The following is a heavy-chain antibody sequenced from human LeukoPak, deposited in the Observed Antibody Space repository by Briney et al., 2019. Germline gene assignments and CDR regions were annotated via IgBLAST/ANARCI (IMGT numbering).Heavy chain of an antibody. CDR1: GGSIRRYF. Sequence: SDTLSLTCTVSGGSIRRYFWSWIRQPAGKGLEWIGRIHSNGGSTHNPSLKSRVTMETDTYKNEVSLKLTSVTAADTAIYYCARQIPPIVVVPAGGIGYDAFDIWGQGTMVSVSS. CDR2: IHSNGGS. V-gene: IGHV4-4*07. J-gene: IGHJ3*02. D-gene: IGHD2-2*01. CDR3: ARQIPPIVVVPAGGIGYDAFDI.